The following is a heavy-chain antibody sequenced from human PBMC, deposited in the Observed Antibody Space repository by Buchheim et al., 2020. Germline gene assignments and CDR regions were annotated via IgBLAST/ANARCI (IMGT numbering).Heavy chain of an antibody. J-gene: IGHJ4*02. CDR3: ARRYYDYVWGSYRFDY. CDR1: GGSISSYY. Sequence: QVQLQESGPGLVKPSETLSLTCTVSGGSISSYYWSWIRQPPGKGLEWIGYIYYSGSTNYNPSLKSRVTISVDTSKNQFSLKLGSVTAADTAVYYCARRYYDYVWGSYRFDYWGQGTL. CDR2: IYYSGST. V-gene: IGHV4-59*08. D-gene: IGHD3-16*02.